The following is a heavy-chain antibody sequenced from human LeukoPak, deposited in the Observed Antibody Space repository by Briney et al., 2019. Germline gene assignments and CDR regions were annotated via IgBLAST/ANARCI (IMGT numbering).Heavy chain of an antibody. V-gene: IGHV3-30*18. J-gene: IGHJ4*02. CDR2: ISFDGSRK. D-gene: IGHD5-18*01. CDR3: AKAGASHTAMDFLFDY. Sequence: GGSLRLSCAASGFTFSSYYMHWVRQAPGKGLEWVAVISFDGSRKYYADSVEGRFTISRDNSMNTLYLQMSSLRVEDTAIYYCAKAGASHTAMDFLFDYWGQGTLVTVSS. CDR1: GFTFSSYY.